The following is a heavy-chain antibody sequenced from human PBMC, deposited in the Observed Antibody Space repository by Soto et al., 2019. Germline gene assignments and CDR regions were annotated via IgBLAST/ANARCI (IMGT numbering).Heavy chain of an antibody. CDR3: ARGPYGDYGARYYGMDV. Sequence: QVQLVQSGAEVKKPGSSVKVSCKASGGTSSSYAISWVRQAPGQGLEWMGGIIPIFGTANYAQKFQGRVTITADESTSTAYMELSSLRSEDTAVYYCARGPYGDYGARYYGMDVWGQGTTVTVSS. V-gene: IGHV1-69*12. J-gene: IGHJ6*02. CDR2: IIPIFGTA. CDR1: GGTSSSYA. D-gene: IGHD4-17*01.